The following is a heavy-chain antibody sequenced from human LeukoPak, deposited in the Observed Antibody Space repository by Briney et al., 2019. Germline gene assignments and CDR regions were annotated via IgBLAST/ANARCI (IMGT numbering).Heavy chain of an antibody. Sequence: PSETLSLTCTVSGGSISSGSYYWSWIRQPAGKGLEWIGRIYASGSTNYNPSLNSRVTISVDTSKNQFSLKLSSVTAADTAVYYCARMSSSSSWWSYFDYWGQGTLVTVSP. D-gene: IGHD6-13*01. CDR3: ARMSSSSSWWSYFDY. V-gene: IGHV4-61*02. J-gene: IGHJ4*02. CDR1: GGSISSGSYY. CDR2: IYASGST.